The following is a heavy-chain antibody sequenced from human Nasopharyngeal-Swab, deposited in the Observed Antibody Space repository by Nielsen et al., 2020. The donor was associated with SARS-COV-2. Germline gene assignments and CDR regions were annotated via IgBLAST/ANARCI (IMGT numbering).Heavy chain of an antibody. CDR1: GFTFSSYA. V-gene: IGHV3-30-3*01. CDR3: AKAQPRTGIAVAESFDY. Sequence: GESLKISCAASGFTFSSYAMHWVRQAPGKGLEWVAVIPYDGSNKYYADSVKGRFTISRDNSKNTPYLQMNSLRAEDTAVYYCAKAQPRTGIAVAESFDYWGQGTLVTVSS. J-gene: IGHJ4*02. CDR2: IPYDGSNK. D-gene: IGHD6-19*01.